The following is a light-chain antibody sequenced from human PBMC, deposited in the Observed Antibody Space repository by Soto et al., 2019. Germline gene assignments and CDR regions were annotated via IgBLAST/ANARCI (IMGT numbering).Light chain of an antibody. CDR2: GAS. Sequence: EVVLTQSPATLSLSPGERATLSCRASQSVFGTYLAWYQQKPGQAPRLLIYGASRRATGVPDRFSGSGSGTDFTLTISRLEPEDFATYYCQQYKSFSLTFGGGTRVEVK. CDR1: QSVFGTY. CDR3: QQYKSFSLT. J-gene: IGKJ4*01. V-gene: IGKV3-20*01.